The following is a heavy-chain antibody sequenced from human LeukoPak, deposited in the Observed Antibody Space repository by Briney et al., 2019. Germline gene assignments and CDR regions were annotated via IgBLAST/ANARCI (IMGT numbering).Heavy chain of an antibody. CDR2: ISGSGAFT. Sequence: GGSLRLSCAASGFTFNNYAMSWVRQAPGKGLEWVSGISGSGAFTYYADSVKGRFTISRDNSKNTLYLQMNSLRAEDTAVYYCAKLDYGDYVPLDYWGQGTLVTVSS. V-gene: IGHV3-23*01. CDR1: GFTFNNYA. J-gene: IGHJ4*02. D-gene: IGHD4-17*01. CDR3: AKLDYGDYVPLDY.